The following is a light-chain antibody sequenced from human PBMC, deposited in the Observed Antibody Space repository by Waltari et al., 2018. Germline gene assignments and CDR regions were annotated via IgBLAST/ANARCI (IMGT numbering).Light chain of an antibody. J-gene: IGKJ1*01. CDR1: QSFASY. CDR2: DAS. Sequence: EIVLTHSPATLSLSPGESTTLSCRASQSFASYLAWYQQKPGQAPRILIYDASNRTTGVPARFSGSGSGTDFNLTISSRVPEDCAVYYGQQRRGTVGQGTKVEIK. V-gene: IGKV3-11*01. CDR3: QQRRGT.